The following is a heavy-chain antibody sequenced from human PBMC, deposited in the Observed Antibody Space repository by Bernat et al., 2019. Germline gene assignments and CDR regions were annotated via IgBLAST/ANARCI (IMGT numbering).Heavy chain of an antibody. CDR3: AKEIDY. V-gene: IGHV3-30*18. CDR2: ISYDGSNK. Sequence: QVQLQQWGAGLLKPSETLSLTCAVYGWSFSGYYWSWIRQPPGKGLEWVAVISYDGSNKYYADSVKGRFTISRDNSKNTLYLQMNSLRAEDTAVYYCAKEIDYWGQGTLVTVSS. J-gene: IGHJ4*02. CDR1: GWSFSGYY.